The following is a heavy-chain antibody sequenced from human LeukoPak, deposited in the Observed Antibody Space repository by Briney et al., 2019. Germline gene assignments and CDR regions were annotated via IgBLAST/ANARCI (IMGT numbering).Heavy chain of an antibody. V-gene: IGHV3-21*01. J-gene: IGHJ4*02. CDR3: ARDPLWFGEFY. CDR2: ISSSSSYI. D-gene: IGHD3-10*01. CDR1: GFTFSSYS. Sequence: GGSLRLSCAASGFTFSSYSMNWVRQAPGKGLEWVSSISSSSSYIYYADSAKGRFTISRDNAKNLLYLQMNSLRAEDTAVYYCARDPLWFGEFYWGQGTLVTVSS.